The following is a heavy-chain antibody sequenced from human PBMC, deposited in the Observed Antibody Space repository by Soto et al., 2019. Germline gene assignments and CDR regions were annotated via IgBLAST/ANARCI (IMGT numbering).Heavy chain of an antibody. CDR2: IYHSGST. Sequence: SETLSLTCTVSGYSISSGYYWGWIRQPPGKGLEWIGSIYHSGSTYYNPSLKSRVTISVDTSKNQFSLKLSSVTAADTAVYYCARDDIVVVVAATPPYYYYYGMDVWGQGTTVTVSS. CDR3: ARDDIVVVVAATPPYYYYYGMDV. J-gene: IGHJ6*02. V-gene: IGHV4-38-2*02. D-gene: IGHD2-15*01. CDR1: GYSISSGYY.